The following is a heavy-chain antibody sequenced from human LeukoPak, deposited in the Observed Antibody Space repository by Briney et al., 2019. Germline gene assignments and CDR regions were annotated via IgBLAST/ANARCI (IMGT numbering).Heavy chain of an antibody. CDR2: IIPIFRRA. J-gene: IGHJ4*02. V-gene: IGHV1-69*13. Sequence: ASVKVSCKASGYTFSDHYMQWVRQAPGQGLEWMGGIIPIFRRANYAQKFQDRLTITADESTTEVYMELTRLKSDDTAIYYCARVGEFGINSAMVLPDWGQGSLVTVSS. CDR1: GYTFSDHY. CDR3: ARVGEFGINSAMVLPD. D-gene: IGHD3-16*01.